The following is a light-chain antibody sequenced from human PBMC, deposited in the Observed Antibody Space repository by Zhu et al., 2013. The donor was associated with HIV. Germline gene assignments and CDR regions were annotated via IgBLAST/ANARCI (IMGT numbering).Light chain of an antibody. CDR2: GTS. CDR1: QTISRTY. V-gene: IGKV3D-20*02. Sequence: EIVLTQSPGTLSLSPGERATLSCRASQTISRTYLAWYQQKPGQAPRLLIYGTSTRPTVIPDRFSGSGSGTDFTLTISSLEPEDFAVYYCQQRSNWPPFTCSFGQGTKLEIK. CDR3: QQRSNWPPFTCS. J-gene: IGKJ2*04.